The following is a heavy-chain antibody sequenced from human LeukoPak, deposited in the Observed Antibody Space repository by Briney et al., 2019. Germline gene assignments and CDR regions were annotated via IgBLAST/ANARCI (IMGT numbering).Heavy chain of an antibody. D-gene: IGHD3-22*01. Sequence: GGSLRLSCVGSGFTFNSYGMYWVRQAPGKGLQWVAAITYDGSTRYHADSVKGRFTISRDNSKDTLYLQMNSLKIEDTATYYCARVRRYSQYESSGYYADSWGQGTLVTVSS. CDR3: ARVRRYSQYESSGYYADS. CDR1: GFTFNSYG. J-gene: IGHJ5*01. V-gene: IGHV3-30*03. CDR2: ITYDGSTR.